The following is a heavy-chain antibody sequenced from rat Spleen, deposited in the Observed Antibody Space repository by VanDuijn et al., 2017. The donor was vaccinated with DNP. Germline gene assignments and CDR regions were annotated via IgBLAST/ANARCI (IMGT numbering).Heavy chain of an antibody. D-gene: IGHD1-12*02. J-gene: IGHJ4*01. Sequence: EVQLVESGGGLVQPGRSLKLSCAASGFTFSNYGMAWVRQAPKKGLEWVAYISYDGGSTYYRDSVKGRFTIFRDNAKSTLYLQMDSLRSEDTATYYCTTEGYYYDGSYGMDAWGQGASVTVSS. CDR2: ISYDGGST. CDR1: GFTFSNYG. CDR3: TTEGYYYDGSYGMDA. V-gene: IGHV5-29*01.